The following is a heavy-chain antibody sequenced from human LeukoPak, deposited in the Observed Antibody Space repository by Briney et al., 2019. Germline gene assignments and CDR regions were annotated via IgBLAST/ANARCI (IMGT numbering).Heavy chain of an antibody. CDR2: ISSSSSSI. V-gene: IGHV3-21*04. CDR3: AKDILSGYYSGYFDY. J-gene: IGHJ4*02. CDR1: GFTFSSYS. Sequence: KAGGSLRLSCAASGFTFSSYSMNWVRQAPGKGLEWVSSISSSSSSIYYADSVKGRFTISRDNAKNSLYLQMNGLRAEDMALYYCAKDILSGYYSGYFDYWGQGTLVTVSS. D-gene: IGHD2/OR15-2a*01.